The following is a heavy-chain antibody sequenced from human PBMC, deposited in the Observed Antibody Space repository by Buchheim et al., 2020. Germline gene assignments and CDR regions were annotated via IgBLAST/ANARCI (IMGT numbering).Heavy chain of an antibody. CDR2: IVPIFGST. J-gene: IGHJ5*02. D-gene: IGHD2-21*01. CDR3: ATRYS. CDR1: GGTFRASD. Sequence: QVQLVQSGAEVKKPGSSVKVSCKASGGTFRASDITWVRQAPGQGLEWMGGIVPIFGSTNFAPKFQGRVTVTADDSTGTQSMELISLTPDDTAVYYCATRYSWGQGTL. V-gene: IGHV1-69*01.